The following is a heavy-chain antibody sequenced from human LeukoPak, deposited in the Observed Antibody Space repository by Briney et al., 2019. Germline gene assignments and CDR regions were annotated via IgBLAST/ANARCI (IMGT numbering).Heavy chain of an antibody. V-gene: IGHV4-59*04. Sequence: MTSETLSLTCTVSGGSIRRYYWSWIRRPPGKGLEWIGTIFYGGSTYYTPSLKSRVSVAVDRSKNQFSLKLTSVTAPDTAFYFCARQSVTAMLFGFDYWGQGTLVTVPS. J-gene: IGHJ4*02. CDR2: IFYGGST. CDR3: ARQSVTAMLFGFDY. CDR1: GGSIRRYY. D-gene: IGHD2-21*02.